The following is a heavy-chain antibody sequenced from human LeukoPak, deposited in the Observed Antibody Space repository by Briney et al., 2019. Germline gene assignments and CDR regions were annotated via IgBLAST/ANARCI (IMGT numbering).Heavy chain of an antibody. CDR1: VGSISSYY. D-gene: IGHD6-13*01. CDR3: ARAGSWYYYYYYMDV. CDR2: IYTSGST. Sequence: SETLSLTCTVPVGSISSYYWSWIRQPPGKGLEWIGYIYTSGSTNYNPSLESRVTISVDTSKNQFSLKLSSVTAADTAVYYCARAGSWYYYYYYMDVWGKGTTVTVSS. J-gene: IGHJ6*03. V-gene: IGHV4-4*09.